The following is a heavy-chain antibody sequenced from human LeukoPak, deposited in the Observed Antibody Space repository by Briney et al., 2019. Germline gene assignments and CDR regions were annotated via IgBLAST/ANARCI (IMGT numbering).Heavy chain of an antibody. CDR2: ISGSGGST. V-gene: IGHV3-23*01. Sequence: GGSLRLSYAASGFTFSSYSMGWVRQAPGKGLEWVSAISGSGGSTYYADSVKGRFTISRDNSKNTLYLQMNSLRAEDTAVYYCAGAAAGLLLDYWGQGTLVTVSS. D-gene: IGHD6-13*01. CDR3: AGAAAGLLLDY. CDR1: GFTFSSYS. J-gene: IGHJ4*02.